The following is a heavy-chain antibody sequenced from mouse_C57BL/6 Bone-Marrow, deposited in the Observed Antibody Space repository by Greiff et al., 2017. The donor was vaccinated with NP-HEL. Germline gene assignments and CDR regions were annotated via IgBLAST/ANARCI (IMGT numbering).Heavy chain of an antibody. V-gene: IGHV1-64*01. CDR1: GYTFTSYW. CDR3: ARSSPYSSDAMDY. Sequence: VQLQQPGAELVKPGASVKLSCKASGYTFTSYWMHWVKQRPGQGLEWIGMIHPNSGSTNYNEKFKSKATLTVDKSSSTAYMQLSSLTSEDSAVYYWARSSPYSSDAMDYWGQGTSVTVSS. J-gene: IGHJ4*01. CDR2: IHPNSGST. D-gene: IGHD2-12*01.